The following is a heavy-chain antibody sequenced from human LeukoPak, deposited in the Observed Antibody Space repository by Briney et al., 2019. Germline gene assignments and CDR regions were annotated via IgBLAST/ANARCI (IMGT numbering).Heavy chain of an antibody. Sequence: SVKVSCKASGGTFSSYAISWVRQVPGQGLEWMGGINPIFGTANYAQKFQGRVTITADESTSTAYMELSSLRSDDTAVYYCARAYGSGSPLDYWGQGTLVTVSS. V-gene: IGHV1-69*01. CDR2: INPIFGTA. D-gene: IGHD3-10*01. CDR1: GGTFSSYA. CDR3: ARAYGSGSPLDY. J-gene: IGHJ4*02.